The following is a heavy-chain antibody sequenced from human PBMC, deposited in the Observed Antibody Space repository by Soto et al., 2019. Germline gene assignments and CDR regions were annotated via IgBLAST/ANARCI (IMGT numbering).Heavy chain of an antibody. D-gene: IGHD2-8*01. V-gene: IGHV4-30-4*01. CDR2: ILYSGTT. Sequence: QVQLQESGPGLVKPSQTLSLTCTVSGGSISSGDYYWSWIRQPPGKGLEWIGYILYSGTTNYKPSLESRLTISVDTSKHQFSLKRTSVTAADTAVYYCARNGALDYWGRGTLVTVSS. CDR1: GGSISSGDYY. J-gene: IGHJ4*02. CDR3: ARNGALDY.